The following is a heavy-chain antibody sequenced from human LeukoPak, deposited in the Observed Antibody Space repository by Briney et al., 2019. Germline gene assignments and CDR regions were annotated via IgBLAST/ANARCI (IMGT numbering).Heavy chain of an antibody. J-gene: IGHJ4*02. CDR3: ARVNFTVTSHFDY. D-gene: IGHD4-17*01. CDR2: INPNSGGT. V-gene: IGHV1-2*02. Sequence: ASVKVSCKASGYTFTGYYMHWVRQAPGQGLEWMGWINPNSGGTNYARKFQGRVTMTRDTSISTAYMELSRLRSDDTAVYYCARVNFTVTSHFDYWGQGTLVTVSS. CDR1: GYTFTGYY.